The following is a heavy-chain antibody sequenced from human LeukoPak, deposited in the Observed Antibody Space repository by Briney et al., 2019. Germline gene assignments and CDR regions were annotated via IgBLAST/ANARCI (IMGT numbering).Heavy chain of an antibody. CDR2: IRYDGSNK. D-gene: IGHD3-10*01. CDR1: GFTFNSYG. CDR3: ARDLDSYFRFDP. V-gene: IGHV3-30*02. J-gene: IGHJ5*02. Sequence: GGSLRLSCAASGFTFNSYGFHWVRQAPGKGLEWVAFIRYDGSNKYYTDSVKGRFTISRDNSKNTLYLQMNSLRAEDTAVYYCARDLDSYFRFDPWGQGTLVTVSS.